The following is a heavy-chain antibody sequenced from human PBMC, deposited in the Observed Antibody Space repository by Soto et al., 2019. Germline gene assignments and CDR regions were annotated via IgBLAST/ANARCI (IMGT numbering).Heavy chain of an antibody. Sequence: GESLKISCKGSGYSFTSYWISWVRQMPGKGLEWMGRIDPSDSYTNYSPSFQGHVTISADKSISTAYLQWSSLKASDTAMYYCARRDFGSGYYTNGMDVWGQGTTVTVSS. V-gene: IGHV5-10-1*01. CDR2: IDPSDSYT. J-gene: IGHJ6*02. CDR1: GYSFTSYW. D-gene: IGHD3-3*01. CDR3: ARRDFGSGYYTNGMDV.